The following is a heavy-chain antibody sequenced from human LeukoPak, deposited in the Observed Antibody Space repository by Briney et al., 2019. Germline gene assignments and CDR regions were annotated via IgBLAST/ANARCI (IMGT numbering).Heavy chain of an antibody. CDR1: GGSFSGYY. V-gene: IGHV4-34*01. J-gene: IGHJ4*02. CDR2: INHSGST. D-gene: IGHD6-19*01. CDR3: ASLSLAVAGRDY. Sequence: SETLSLTCAVYGGSFSGYYWSWIRQPPGKGLEWIGEINHSGSTNYNPSLKSRVTISVDTSKNQFPLKLSPGTAADTAVYYCASLSLAVAGRDYWGQGTLVTVSS.